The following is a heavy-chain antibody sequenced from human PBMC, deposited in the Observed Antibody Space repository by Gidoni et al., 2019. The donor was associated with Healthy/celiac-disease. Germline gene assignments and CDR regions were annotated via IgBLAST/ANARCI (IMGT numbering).Heavy chain of an antibody. CDR1: GFTFRNAW. D-gene: IGHD6-13*01. CDR3: TTAREYSSSWFDY. J-gene: IGHJ4*02. CDR2: IKSKTDGGTT. V-gene: IGHV3-15*01. Sequence: EVQLVESGGGLVKPGGSLRLSCAASGFTFRNAWMSWVRQAPGKGLEWVGRIKSKTDGGTTDYAAPVKGRFTISRDDSKNTLYLQMNSLKTEDTAVYYCTTAREYSSSWFDYWGQGTLVTVSS.